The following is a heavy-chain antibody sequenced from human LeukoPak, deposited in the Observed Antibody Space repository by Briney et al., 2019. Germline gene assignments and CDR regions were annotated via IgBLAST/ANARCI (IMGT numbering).Heavy chain of an antibody. CDR2: IYYSGST. V-gene: IGHV4-39*07. CDR3: ARVTAGSGREFPSYFDY. CDR1: GGSISSSSYY. J-gene: IGHJ4*02. D-gene: IGHD3-10*01. Sequence: PSETLSLTCTVSGGSISSSSYYWGWIRQPPGKGLEWIGSIYYSGSTYYNPSLKSRVTISVDTSKNQFSLKLSSVTAADTAVYYCARVTAGSGREFPSYFDYWGQGTLVTVSS.